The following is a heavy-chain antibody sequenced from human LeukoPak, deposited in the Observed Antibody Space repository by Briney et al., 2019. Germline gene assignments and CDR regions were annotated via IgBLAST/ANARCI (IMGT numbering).Heavy chain of an antibody. CDR2: INHSGST. V-gene: IGHV4-34*01. CDR3: ARVRLSVWDIDY. CDR1: GGSFSGYY. J-gene: IGHJ4*02. Sequence: KPSETLSLTCAVYGGSFSGYYWSWIRQPPGKGLEWIGEINHSGSTNYNPSLKSRDTISVDTSKNQFSLKLSSVTAADTAVYYCARVRLSVWDIDYWGQGTLVTVSS. D-gene: IGHD1-26*01.